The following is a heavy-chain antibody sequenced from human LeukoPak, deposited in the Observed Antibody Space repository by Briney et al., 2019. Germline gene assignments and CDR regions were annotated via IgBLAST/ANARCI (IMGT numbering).Heavy chain of an antibody. Sequence: GGSLRLSCAASGFSFSSYNMNWVRQTPGKGLEWVSSITSSSTYTFYADSVKGRFTISRDNARNSLYLQMNSLRSEDTAVYYCATVQSGYDQTYYYYYYMDVWGKGTTVTVSS. D-gene: IGHD5-12*01. CDR3: ATVQSGYDQTYYYYYYMDV. J-gene: IGHJ6*03. V-gene: IGHV3-21*04. CDR1: GFSFSSYN. CDR2: ITSSSTYT.